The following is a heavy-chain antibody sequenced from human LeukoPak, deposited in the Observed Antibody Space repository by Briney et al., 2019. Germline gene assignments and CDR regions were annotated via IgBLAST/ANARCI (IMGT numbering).Heavy chain of an antibody. D-gene: IGHD3-3*01. CDR3: ARGGVTIFGVVTRRNWFDP. CDR2: IIPIFGTA. CDR1: GGTFSSYA. Sequence: GASVKVSCKASGGTFSSYAISWVRQAPGQGLEWMGGIIPIFGTANYAQKFQGRVTITADESTSTAYMELSSLRSEDTAVYYCARGGVTIFGVVTRRNWFDPWGQGTLVTVSS. V-gene: IGHV1-69*01. J-gene: IGHJ5*02.